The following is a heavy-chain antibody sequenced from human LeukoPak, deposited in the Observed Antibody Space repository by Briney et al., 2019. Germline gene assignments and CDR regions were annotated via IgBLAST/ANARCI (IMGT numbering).Heavy chain of an antibody. Sequence: SETLSLTCSVSGDSISSSNYYWGWLRQPPGKGLEWIGSIYYSGNIYKNPSLKSRVTISVDTSKNQFSLKLSSVTAADTAVYYCARPYYDSSGYHDAFDIWGQGTMVTVSS. CDR1: GDSISSSNYY. V-gene: IGHV4-39*07. D-gene: IGHD3-22*01. CDR3: ARPYYDSSGYHDAFDI. CDR2: IYYSGNI. J-gene: IGHJ3*02.